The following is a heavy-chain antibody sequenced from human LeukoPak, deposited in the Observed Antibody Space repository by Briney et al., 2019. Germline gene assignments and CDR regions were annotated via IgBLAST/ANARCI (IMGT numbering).Heavy chain of an antibody. CDR2: IYSSGSA. D-gene: IGHD5-12*01. V-gene: IGHV4-61*02. CDR3: ARVEYSGYDYFDY. J-gene: IGHJ4*02. Sequence: SETLSLTCTVSGGSISSGSYYWTWIRQPAGKGLEWIGRIYSSGSANYNPSLKSRVTISVDTSKNQFSLSLSSVTAADTAVYYCARVEYSGYDYFDYWGQGTLVTVSS. CDR1: GGSISSGSYY.